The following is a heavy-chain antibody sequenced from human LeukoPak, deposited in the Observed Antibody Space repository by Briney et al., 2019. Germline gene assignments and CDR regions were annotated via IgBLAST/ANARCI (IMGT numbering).Heavy chain of an antibody. V-gene: IGHV1-69*04. D-gene: IGHD3-10*01. CDR1: GGTFSSYA. CDR2: IIPILGIA. Sequence: SVKVSCKASGGTFSSYAISWVRQAPGQGLEWMGRIIPILGIANYAQKFQGRVTITADKSTSTAYMELSSLRSEDTAVYYCARDPQYYYGSGSYYRRRTRIDHWGQGTLVTVSS. J-gene: IGHJ4*02. CDR3: ARDPQYYYGSGSYYRRRTRIDH.